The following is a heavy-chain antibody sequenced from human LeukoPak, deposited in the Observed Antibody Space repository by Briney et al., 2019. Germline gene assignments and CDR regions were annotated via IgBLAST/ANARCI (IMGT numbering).Heavy chain of an antibody. V-gene: IGHV4-34*01. Sequence: SETLSLTCAVYGGSFSGYYWSWIRQPPGKGLEWIGEINHSGSTNYNPSLKSRVTISVVTSKNQFSLKLSSVTAADTAVYYCARHKVDWYYYGSGSHLDYWGQGTLVTVSS. D-gene: IGHD3-10*01. CDR3: ARHKVDWYYYGSGSHLDY. CDR1: GGSFSGYY. CDR2: INHSGST. J-gene: IGHJ4*02.